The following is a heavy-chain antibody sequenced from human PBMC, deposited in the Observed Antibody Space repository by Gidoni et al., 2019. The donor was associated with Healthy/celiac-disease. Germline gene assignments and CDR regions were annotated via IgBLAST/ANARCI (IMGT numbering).Heavy chain of an antibody. V-gene: IGHV3-64*01. CDR1: GFTFSSYA. D-gene: IGHD5-12*01. J-gene: IGHJ3*02. CDR2: IRSNGGST. CDR3: AREAVATMSAAFDI. Sequence: EVQLVESGGGLVQRGWSLRLSCAASGFTFSSYAMQWVRQAPGKGLEYVSGIRSNGGSTYYANSVKGRFTMSRDNSKNTLHLQMGSLRAEDMAVYYCAREAVATMSAAFDIWGQGTKVTVSS.